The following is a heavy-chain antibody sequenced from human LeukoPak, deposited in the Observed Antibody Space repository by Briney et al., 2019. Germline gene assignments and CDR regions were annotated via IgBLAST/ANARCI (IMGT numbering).Heavy chain of an antibody. CDR1: GYSLTSYW. J-gene: IGHJ5*02. CDR2: TYPGYSDT. V-gene: IGHV5-51*01. Sequence: GESLKISCKGSGYSLTSYWIGWIGHLPGNGLDWMGLTYPGYSDTCYSPSFQGQVTMSADKHISTAYLQWSSLKASDTAMYYCARQRYYDSSGQFDPWGQGTLVTVSS. D-gene: IGHD3-22*01. CDR3: ARQRYYDSSGQFDP.